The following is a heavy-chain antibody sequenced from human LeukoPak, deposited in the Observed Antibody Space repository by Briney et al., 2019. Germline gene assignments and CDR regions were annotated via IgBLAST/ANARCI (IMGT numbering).Heavy chain of an antibody. CDR1: GYTFTGYY. J-gene: IGHJ5*02. Sequence: GASVKVSCKASGYTFTGYYMHWVRQAPGQGLEWMGWINPNSGGTNYAQKFQGRVTMTRDTSISTAYMELSRLRSDDTAVYYCARDPSHYCDGSRWFDPWGQGTLVTVSS. CDR3: ARDPSHYCDGSRWFDP. V-gene: IGHV1-2*02. D-gene: IGHD4-17*01. CDR2: INPNSGGT.